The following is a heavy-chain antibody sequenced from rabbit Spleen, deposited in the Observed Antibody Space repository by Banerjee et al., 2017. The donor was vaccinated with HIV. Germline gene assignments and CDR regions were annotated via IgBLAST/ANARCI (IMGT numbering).Heavy chain of an antibody. V-gene: IGHV1S40*01. CDR3: ARDLAGAIGWNFYL. CDR1: AFSFSDRDV. CDR2: INAATAKP. J-gene: IGHJ4*01. D-gene: IGHD4-1*01. Sequence: QSLEESGGDLVKPGASLTLTCTASAFSFSDRDVMCWVRQAPGKGLEWIACINAATAKPVYATWAKGRFTISRASSTTVTLQMTSLTAADTATYFCARDLAGAIGWNFYLWGQGTLVTVS.